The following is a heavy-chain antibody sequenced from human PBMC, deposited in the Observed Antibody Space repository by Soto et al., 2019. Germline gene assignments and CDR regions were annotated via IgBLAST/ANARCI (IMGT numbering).Heavy chain of an antibody. CDR1: GGSFSGYY. CDR2: INHSGST. Sequence: TLSLTCAVYGGSFSGYYWSWIRQPPGKGLEWIGEINHSGSTNYNPSLKSRVTISVDTSKNQFSLKLSSVTAADTAVYYCARMAKRWLQSDYYYYYYGMDVWGQGTTVTVSS. J-gene: IGHJ6*02. D-gene: IGHD5-12*01. V-gene: IGHV4-34*01. CDR3: ARMAKRWLQSDYYYYYYGMDV.